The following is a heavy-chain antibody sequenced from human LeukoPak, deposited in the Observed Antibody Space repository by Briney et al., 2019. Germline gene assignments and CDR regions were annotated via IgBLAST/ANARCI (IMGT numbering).Heavy chain of an antibody. CDR2: IYYSGST. D-gene: IGHD6-13*01. CDR3: ARPRRRGSSWGGGDFFDY. Sequence: SETLSLTCTVSGGSISSSSYYWGWIRQPPGKGLEWIGYIYYSGSTYYNPSLKSRVTISVDTSKNQFSLKLSSVTAADTAVYYCARPRRRGSSWGGGDFFDYWGQGTLVTVSS. J-gene: IGHJ4*02. CDR1: GGSISSSSYY. V-gene: IGHV4-39*07.